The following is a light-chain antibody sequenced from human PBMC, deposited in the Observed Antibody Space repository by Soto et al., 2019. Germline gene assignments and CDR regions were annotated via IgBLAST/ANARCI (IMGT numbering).Light chain of an antibody. CDR1: SSDVGSYNL. Sequence: QSALSQPASVSGSPGQPIAISCTGTSSDVGSYNLVSWYQQHPGKAPKLMIYDAFRRPSGVSDRFSGSRSGNTASLTISGLQSEDEADYYCCAYAGSNTYVFGTGTKVTVL. CDR2: DAF. J-gene: IGLJ1*01. CDR3: CAYAGSNTYV. V-gene: IGLV2-23*01.